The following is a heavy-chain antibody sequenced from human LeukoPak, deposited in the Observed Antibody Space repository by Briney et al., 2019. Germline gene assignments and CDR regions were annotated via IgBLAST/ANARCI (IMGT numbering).Heavy chain of an antibody. CDR1: GFTFSSYA. V-gene: IGHV3-23*01. D-gene: IGHD3-10*01. CDR3: AKDYYGSGSRGYFDY. Sequence: GGSLRLSCAASGFTFSSYAMSWVRQAPGKGLGWVSAISGSGGSTYYADSVKGRFTISRDNSKNTLYLQMNSLRAEDTAVYYCAKDYYGSGSRGYFDYWGQGTLVTVSS. J-gene: IGHJ4*02. CDR2: ISGSGGST.